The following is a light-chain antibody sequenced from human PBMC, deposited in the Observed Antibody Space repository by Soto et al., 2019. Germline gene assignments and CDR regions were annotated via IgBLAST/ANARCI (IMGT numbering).Light chain of an antibody. Sequence: QSVLTQPASVSGSPGQSITISCTGTSSDVGGYKYVSWYQQHPGKAPKLMIYEVSNRPSGVSNRFSGSKSGNTASLTISGIQDEDEADYYCSSYTSSSTLVFGTGTKVTVL. V-gene: IGLV2-14*01. J-gene: IGLJ1*01. CDR2: EVS. CDR1: SSDVGGYKY. CDR3: SSYTSSSTLV.